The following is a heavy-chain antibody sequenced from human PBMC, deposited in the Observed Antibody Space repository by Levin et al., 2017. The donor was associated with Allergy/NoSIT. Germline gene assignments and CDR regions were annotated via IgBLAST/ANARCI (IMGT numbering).Heavy chain of an antibody. Sequence: GGSLRLSCAASGFTFSNAWMSWVRQAPGKGLEWVGRIKSKTDGGTTDYAAPVKGRFTISRDDSKNTLYLQMNSLKTEDTAVYYCTTDLRVLLWFGDSWERAFDSWGQGTMVTVSS. CDR2: IKSKTDGGTT. J-gene: IGHJ3*02. D-gene: IGHD3-10*01. CDR1: GFTFSNAW. CDR3: TTDLRVLLWFGDSWERAFDS. V-gene: IGHV3-15*01.